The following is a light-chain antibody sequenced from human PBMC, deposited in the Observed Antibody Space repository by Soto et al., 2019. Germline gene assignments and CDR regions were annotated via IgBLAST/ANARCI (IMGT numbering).Light chain of an antibody. Sequence: EIILTQSPATLSLSPGESATLSCRASQSVDSYLDWFQQKPGQAPRLLIFDASKRATGVPERFSASGSGTDVILTISSLEPEDFAVYYCQQRRNWPLFTFGPGTKVDVK. CDR3: QQRRNWPLFT. V-gene: IGKV3-11*01. CDR1: QSVDSY. CDR2: DAS. J-gene: IGKJ3*01.